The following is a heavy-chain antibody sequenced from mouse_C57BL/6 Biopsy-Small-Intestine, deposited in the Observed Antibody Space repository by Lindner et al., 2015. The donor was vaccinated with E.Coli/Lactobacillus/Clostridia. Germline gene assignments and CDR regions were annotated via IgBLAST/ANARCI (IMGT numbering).Heavy chain of an antibody. V-gene: IGHV1-80*01. Sequence: VQLQESGAELVKPGASVKISCKASGYAFSRYWMNWVKQRPGKGLEWIGQIYPGDGDTNYNGKFKGKATLTADKSSNTAYMELHSLTSEDSAVFFCARGGWDPFAYWGQGTLVTVSA. D-gene: IGHD4-1*01. CDR2: IYPGDGDT. CDR3: ARGGWDPFAY. CDR1: GYAFSRYW. J-gene: IGHJ3*01.